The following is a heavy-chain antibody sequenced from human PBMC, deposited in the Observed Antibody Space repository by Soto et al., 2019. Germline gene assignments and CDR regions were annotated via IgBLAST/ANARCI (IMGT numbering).Heavy chain of an antibody. J-gene: IGHJ4*02. CDR2: IWYDGSNK. V-gene: IGHV3-33*01. D-gene: IGHD6-6*01. CDR3: ARAAIAARPRHPGNYFDY. Sequence: QVQLVESGGGVVQPGRSLRLSCAASGFTFSSYGMHWFRQAPGKGLEWVAVIWYDGSNKYYADSVKGRFTISRDNSKNTLYLQMNSLRAEDTAVYYCARAAIAARPRHPGNYFDYWGQGTLVTVSS. CDR1: GFTFSSYG.